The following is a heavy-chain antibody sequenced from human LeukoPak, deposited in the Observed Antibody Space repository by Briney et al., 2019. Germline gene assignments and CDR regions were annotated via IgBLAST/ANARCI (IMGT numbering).Heavy chain of an antibody. CDR1: GFTFSSYW. CDR2: INTDGSST. CDR3: ARGYSGTYRVDY. V-gene: IGHV3-74*01. D-gene: IGHD1-26*01. J-gene: IGHJ4*02. Sequence: GGSLRPSCAASGFTFSSYWMHWVRQAPGKGLVWVSRINTDGSSTDYADSVKGRFTISRDNAKNTLYLQMNSLRAEDTAVYYCARGYSGTYRVDYWGQGTLVTVSS.